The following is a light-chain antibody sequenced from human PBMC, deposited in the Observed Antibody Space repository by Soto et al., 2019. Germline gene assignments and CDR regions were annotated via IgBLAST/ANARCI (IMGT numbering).Light chain of an antibody. V-gene: IGKV2-30*01. Sequence: DVVMTQSPLSLPVTLGQPASISCRSSXXLXXXXXXXXLXWFHQRTGQSPRSLIDKASNRDSGVPDRFSGSGSGTDFTXHXXXXXAXDVGVYYCMQGTHWPPTFGRGTRVEIE. J-gene: IGKJ1*01. CDR2: KAS. CDR3: MQGTHWPPT. CDR1: XXLXXXXXXXX.